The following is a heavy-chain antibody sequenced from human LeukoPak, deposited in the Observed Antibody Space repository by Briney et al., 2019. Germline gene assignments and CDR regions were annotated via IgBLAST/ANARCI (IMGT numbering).Heavy chain of an antibody. J-gene: IGHJ5*02. CDR2: INPNSGGT. CDR1: GYTFTGYY. V-gene: IGHV1-2*02. D-gene: IGHD3-10*01. Sequence: ASVKVSCKASGYTFTGYYMHWVRQAPGQGLEWMGWINPNSGGTNYAQKFQGRVTMTRDTSISTAYMELSRLRSDDTAVYYCARGEIWCGDTKPANWFDPWGQGTLVTVSS. CDR3: ARGEIWCGDTKPANWFDP.